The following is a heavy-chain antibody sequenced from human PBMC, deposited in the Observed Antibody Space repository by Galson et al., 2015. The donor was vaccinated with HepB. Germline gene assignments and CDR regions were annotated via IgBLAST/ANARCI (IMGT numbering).Heavy chain of an antibody. J-gene: IGHJ4*02. Sequence: SLRLSCAASGFTFSSYAMHWVRQAPGKGLEWVAVISYDGSNKYYADSVKGRFTISRDNSKNTLYLQMNSLRAEDTAVYYCARAREGRYCSSTSCRPRRVYFDYWGQGTLVTVSS. CDR3: ARAREGRYCSSTSCRPRRVYFDY. CDR1: GFTFSSYA. V-gene: IGHV3-30*04. CDR2: ISYDGSNK. D-gene: IGHD2-2*01.